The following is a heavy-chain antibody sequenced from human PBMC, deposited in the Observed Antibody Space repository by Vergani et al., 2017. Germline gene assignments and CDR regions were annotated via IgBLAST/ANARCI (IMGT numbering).Heavy chain of an antibody. V-gene: IGHV4-31*01. CDR1: GGSISSGGYY. D-gene: IGHD3-3*01. CDR3: ARAILHHDAFDI. J-gene: IGHJ3*02. Sequence: QVQLQESGPGLVKPSQTLSLTCTVSGGSISSGGYYWSWIRQHPGKGLEWIGYLYYSGSTYYNPSLKSLVTISVDTSKNQFSLKLSSVTAADTAVYYCARAILHHDAFDIWGQGTMVTVSS. CDR2: LYYSGST.